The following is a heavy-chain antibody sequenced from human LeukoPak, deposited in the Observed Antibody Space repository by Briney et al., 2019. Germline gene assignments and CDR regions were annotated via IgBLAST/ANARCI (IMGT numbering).Heavy chain of an antibody. D-gene: IGHD6-19*01. CDR2: ISAYNGNT. CDR3: ARSPKSIAVAGTGFDY. Sequence: GASVKVSCKASGYTFTSYGISWVRQAPGQGLEWMGWISAYNGNTNYAQKLRGRVTMTTDTSTSTAYMELRSPRSDDTAVYYCARSPKSIAVAGTGFDYWGQGTLVTVSS. J-gene: IGHJ4*02. CDR1: GYTFTSYG. V-gene: IGHV1-18*01.